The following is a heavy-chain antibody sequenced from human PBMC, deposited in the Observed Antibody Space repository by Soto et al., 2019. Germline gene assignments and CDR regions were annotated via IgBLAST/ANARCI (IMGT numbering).Heavy chain of an antibody. D-gene: IGHD3-16*02. CDR1: GYTLTELS. CDR2: FDAEDGAA. J-gene: IGHJ4*02. CDR3: ATDLFPDYADAWVTFRPADY. Sequence: QVELVQSGAEVKKPGASVKVSCKVSGYTLTELSMHWVRQAPGKGLEWMGVFDAEDGAASYAQNFQGRVTVTDDTSTDTAYIEVTSLRSEDTAVYYCATDLFPDYADAWVTFRPADYWGQGTQVTVSS. V-gene: IGHV1-24*01.